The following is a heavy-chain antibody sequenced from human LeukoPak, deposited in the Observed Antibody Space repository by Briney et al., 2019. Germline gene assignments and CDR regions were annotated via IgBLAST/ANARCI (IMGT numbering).Heavy chain of an antibody. J-gene: IGHJ6*03. CDR3: ARRGRWELSHYYYMDV. D-gene: IGHD1-26*01. CDR1: GGTFSSYA. V-gene: IGHV1-69*13. Sequence: PRASVKVSCKASGGTFSSYAISWVRQAPGQGLEWMGGIIPIFGTANYAQKFQGRVTITADESTSTAYMELSSLRSEDTAVYYCARRGRWELSHYYYMDVWGKGTTVTVSS. CDR2: IIPIFGTA.